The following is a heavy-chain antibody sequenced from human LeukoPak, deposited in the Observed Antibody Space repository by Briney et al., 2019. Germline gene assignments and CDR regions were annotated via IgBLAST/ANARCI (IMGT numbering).Heavy chain of an antibody. D-gene: IGHD6-13*01. V-gene: IGHV3-7*01. J-gene: IGHJ4*02. CDR3: AREWQGGIAAAGTRIEGDY. CDR2: IKQDGSEK. Sequence: GGSLRLSCAASGFTFSDYYMSWVRQAPGKGLEWVANIKQDGSEKYYVDSVKGRFTISRDNAENSLFLQMNSLRVEDTAVYYCAREWQGGIAAAGTRIEGDYWGQGTLVAVSS. CDR1: GFTFSDYY.